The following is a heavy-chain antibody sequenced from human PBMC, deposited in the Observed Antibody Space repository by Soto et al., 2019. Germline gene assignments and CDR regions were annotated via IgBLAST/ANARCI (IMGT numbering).Heavy chain of an antibody. D-gene: IGHD2-2*01. J-gene: IGHJ5*02. Sequence: GASVKVSCKASGGTFSSYAISWVRQAPGQGLEWMGGIIPIFGTANYAQKFQGRVTITADESTSTAYMELSSLRSEDTAVYYCAREDCSSTSCYYWFDPWGQGTLVTVSS. V-gene: IGHV1-69*13. CDR2: IIPIFGTA. CDR3: AREDCSSTSCYYWFDP. CDR1: GGTFSSYA.